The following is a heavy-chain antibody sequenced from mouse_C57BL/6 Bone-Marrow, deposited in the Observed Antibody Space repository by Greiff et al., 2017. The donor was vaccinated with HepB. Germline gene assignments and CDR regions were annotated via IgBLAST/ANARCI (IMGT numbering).Heavy chain of an antibody. CDR1: GFSLSTFGMG. V-gene: IGHV8-8*01. J-gene: IGHJ1*03. Sequence: QVTLKECGPGILQPSQTLSLTCSFSGFSLSTFGMGVGWIRQPSGKGLEWLAHIWWDDDKYYNPALKSRLTISKDTSKNQVFLKIANVDTADTATYYCARTPLYSYGSSYWYFDVWGTGTTVTVSS. CDR2: IWWDDDK. CDR3: ARTPLYSYGSSYWYFDV. D-gene: IGHD1-1*01.